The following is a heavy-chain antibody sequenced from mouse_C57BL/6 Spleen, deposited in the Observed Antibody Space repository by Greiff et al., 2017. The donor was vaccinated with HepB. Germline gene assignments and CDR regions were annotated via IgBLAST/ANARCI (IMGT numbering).Heavy chain of an antibody. V-gene: IGHV5-17*01. Sequence: EVKVVESGGGLVKPGGSLKLSCAASGFTFSDYGMHWVRQAPEKGLEWVAYISSGSSTIYYADTVKGRFTISRDNAKNTLFLQMTSLRSEDTAMYYCARDSNLGYWYFDVWGTGTTVTVSS. CDR3: ARDSNLGYWYFDV. CDR1: GFTFSDYG. CDR2: ISSGSSTI. J-gene: IGHJ1*03. D-gene: IGHD2-5*01.